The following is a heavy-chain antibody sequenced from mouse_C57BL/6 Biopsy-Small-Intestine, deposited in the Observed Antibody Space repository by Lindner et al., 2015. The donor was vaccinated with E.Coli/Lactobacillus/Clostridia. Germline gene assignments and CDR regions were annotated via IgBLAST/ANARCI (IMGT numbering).Heavy chain of an antibody. CDR2: INPSTGGT. J-gene: IGHJ2*01. V-gene: IGHV1-42*01. Sequence: QLQESGPELVKPGASVKTSCKASGYSFTGYYMNWVKQSPEKSLEWIGEINPSTGGTTYNQRFKAKATLTVDKSSSTAYMQLKSLTSEDSAVYYCGRSYYDNLDYWGQGTTLTVSS. CDR3: GRSYYDNLDY. D-gene: IGHD2-10*01. CDR1: GYSFTGYY.